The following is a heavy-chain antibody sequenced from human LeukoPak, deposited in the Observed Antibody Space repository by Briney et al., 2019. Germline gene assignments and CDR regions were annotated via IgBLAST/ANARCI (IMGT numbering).Heavy chain of an antibody. J-gene: IGHJ4*02. Sequence: GGSLRLSCAASGFTFDDYAMHWVRQAPGKGLEWVSGISWNSGSIGYADSAKGRFTISRDNAKNSLYLQMNSLRAEDTAVYYCARDGRIRGFDYWGQGTLVTVSS. CDR2: ISWNSGSI. D-gene: IGHD2-15*01. V-gene: IGHV3-9*01. CDR1: GFTFDDYA. CDR3: ARDGRIRGFDY.